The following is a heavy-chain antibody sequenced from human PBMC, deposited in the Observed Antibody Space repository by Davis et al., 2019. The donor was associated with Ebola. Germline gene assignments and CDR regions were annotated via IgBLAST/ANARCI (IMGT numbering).Heavy chain of an antibody. D-gene: IGHD6-19*01. CDR2: IVGGGSST. J-gene: IGHJ6*02. V-gene: IGHV3-23*01. CDR3: AKDRQWLVGYGMDV. CDR1: GFSYSSYA. Sequence: GESLKISCAASGFSYSSYAMSWVRQAPGKGLEWVSGIVGGGSSTYYADSVKGRFTISRDNSKNTLYLQMNSLRAEDTAVYYCAKDRQWLVGYGMDVWGQGTTVTVSS.